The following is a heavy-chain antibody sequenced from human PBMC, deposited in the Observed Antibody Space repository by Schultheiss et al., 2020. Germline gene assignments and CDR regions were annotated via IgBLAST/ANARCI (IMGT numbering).Heavy chain of an antibody. J-gene: IGHJ6*02. Sequence: SETLSLTCAVYGGSFSGYYWSWIRQPPGKGLEWIGEINHSGSTNYNPSLKSRVTISVDTSKNQFSLELSSVTAADTAVYYCARGGDSAHYYYYAIDVWGQGTTVTVSS. CDR3: ARGGDSAHYYYYAIDV. CDR1: GGSFSGYY. D-gene: IGHD2-21*01. CDR2: INHSGST. V-gene: IGHV4-34*01.